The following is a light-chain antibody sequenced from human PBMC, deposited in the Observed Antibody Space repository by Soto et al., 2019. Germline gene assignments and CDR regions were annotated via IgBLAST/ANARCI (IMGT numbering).Light chain of an antibody. J-gene: IGKJ1*01. CDR3: QKSYNMPWT. V-gene: IGKV1-39*01. Sequence: DSQITKYTSSLSESVGDRVTMSCRASQSISSYLSWYQQKPGKAPKLLIFAASSLESGVPSRFSGSGSGTDYTLTISSLQPEDFATYHCQKSYNMPWTFGKGNKGDIK. CDR2: AAS. CDR1: QSISSY.